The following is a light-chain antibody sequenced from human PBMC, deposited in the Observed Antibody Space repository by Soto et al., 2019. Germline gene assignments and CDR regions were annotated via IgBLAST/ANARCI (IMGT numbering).Light chain of an antibody. V-gene: IGKV3-11*01. CDR2: DAS. Sequence: IVLTQSPATLSLSPGERATLSCRASQSISNSLGWFQQKPGQAPRLLIDDASNRATGIPARFTGSGSGSDFTLTISSLEPGDFGVYYCRQRYNWPLTFGGGTKVEIK. CDR3: RQRYNWPLT. J-gene: IGKJ4*01. CDR1: QSISNS.